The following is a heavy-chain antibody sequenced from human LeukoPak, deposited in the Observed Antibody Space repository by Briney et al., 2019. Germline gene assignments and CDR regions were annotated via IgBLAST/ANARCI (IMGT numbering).Heavy chain of an antibody. V-gene: IGHV1-69*05. CDR1: GGTFSSYA. CDR2: IIPIFGTA. D-gene: IGHD6-13*01. CDR3: ARDSSSWYAIGDQSWFDP. J-gene: IGHJ5*02. Sequence: WASVKVSCKASGGTFSSYAISWVRQAPGQGLEWVGGIIPIFGTANYAQKFQGRVTITTDESTSTAYMELSSLRSEDTAVYYCARDSSSWYAIGDQSWFDPWGQGTLVTVSS.